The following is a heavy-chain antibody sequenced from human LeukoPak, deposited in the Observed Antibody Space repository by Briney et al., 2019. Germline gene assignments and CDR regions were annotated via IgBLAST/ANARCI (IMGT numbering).Heavy chain of an antibody. CDR1: GFTVSINY. Sequence: PGGALRLSCVGSGFTVSINYMSWVRQAPGKGLEWVSFLDPYGFTSYADSVKGRFTISRDSSKNTLYLQLTTLRAEDTAIYYCTKGTFDHWGQGTFVTVSS. CDR2: LDPYGFT. J-gene: IGHJ3*01. V-gene: IGHV3-53*01. CDR3: TKGTFDH.